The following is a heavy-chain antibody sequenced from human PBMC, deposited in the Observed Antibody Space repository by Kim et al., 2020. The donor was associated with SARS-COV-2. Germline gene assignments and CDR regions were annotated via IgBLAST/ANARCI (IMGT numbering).Heavy chain of an antibody. V-gene: IGHV3-30*18. CDR3: AKVGQNTAMVAPFDY. J-gene: IGHJ4*02. D-gene: IGHD5-18*01. Sequence: GGSLRLSCAASGFTFSRYGMHWVRQAPGKGLEWVAVISYDGSNKYYADSVKGRFTISRDNSKNTLYLQMNSLRAEDTAVYYCAKVGQNTAMVAPFDYWGQGTLVTVSS. CDR2: ISYDGSNK. CDR1: GFTFSRYG.